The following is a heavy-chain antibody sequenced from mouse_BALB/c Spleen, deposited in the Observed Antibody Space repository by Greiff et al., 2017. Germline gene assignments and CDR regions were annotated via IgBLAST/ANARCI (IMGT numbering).Heavy chain of an antibody. D-gene: IGHD3-2*01. V-gene: IGHV2-9*02. CDR1: GFSLTSYG. Sequence: QVQLKESGPGLVAPSQSLSITCTVSGFSLTSYGVHWVRQPPGKGLEWLGVIWAGGSTNYNSALMSRLSISKDNSKSQVFLKMNSLQTDDTAMYYCARETARAIMDYWGQGTSVTVSS. J-gene: IGHJ4*01. CDR2: IWAGGST. CDR3: ARETARAIMDY.